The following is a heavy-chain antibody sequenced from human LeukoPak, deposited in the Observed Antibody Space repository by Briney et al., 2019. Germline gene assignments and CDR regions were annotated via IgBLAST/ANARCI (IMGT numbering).Heavy chain of an antibody. Sequence: GGSLRLSCLASGFTFSDYSMNWVRQAPGKGLEWVSHISPSSSTIYYTDSVKGRFTISRDNAKNSLYLQMNSLRAEDTAVYYCARDVWNYWGQGTLVTVSS. CDR3: ARDVWNY. D-gene: IGHD2-8*01. CDR2: ISPSSSTI. CDR1: GFTFSDYS. J-gene: IGHJ4*02. V-gene: IGHV3-48*04.